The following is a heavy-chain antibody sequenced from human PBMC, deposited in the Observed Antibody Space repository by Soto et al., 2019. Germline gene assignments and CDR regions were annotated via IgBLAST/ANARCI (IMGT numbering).Heavy chain of an antibody. CDR3: ARRETQGPIDY. V-gene: IGHV4-28*01. CDR1: GYSISSSNW. Sequence: QVQLQESGPGLVKPSDTLSLTCAVSGYSISSSNWWGWIRRPPGKGLEWIGYIYYSGTTYYNPSLKSRVTISIDTPNTQLSLTLTYVTAVAAAVYYCARRETQGPIDYWGQGTLVTVSS. CDR2: IYYSGTT. D-gene: IGHD1-26*01. J-gene: IGHJ4*02.